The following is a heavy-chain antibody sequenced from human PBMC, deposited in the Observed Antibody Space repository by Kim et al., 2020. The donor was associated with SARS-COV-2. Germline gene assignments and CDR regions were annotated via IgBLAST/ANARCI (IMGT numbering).Heavy chain of an antibody. CDR2: MNPNSGNT. V-gene: IGHV1-8*01. CDR3: ARGSDVRLVRGVIYYYYYGMDV. D-gene: IGHD3-10*01. J-gene: IGHJ6*02. CDR1: GYTFTSYD. Sequence: ASVKVSCKASGYTFTSYDINWVRQATGQGLEWMGWMNPNSGNTGYAQKFQGRVTMTRNTSISTAYMELSSLRSEDTAVYYCARGSDVRLVRGVIYYYYYGMDVWGQGTTVTVSS.